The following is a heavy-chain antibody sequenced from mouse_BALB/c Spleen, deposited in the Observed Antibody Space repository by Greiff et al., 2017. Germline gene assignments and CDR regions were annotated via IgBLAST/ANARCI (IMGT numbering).Heavy chain of an antibody. V-gene: IGHV1-20*02. CDR1: GYSFTGYF. Sequence: EVQLQQSGPELVKPGASVKISCKASGYSFTGYFMNWVMQSHGKSLEWIGRINPYNGDTFYNQKFKGKATLTVDKSSSTAHMELRSLASEDSAVYYCASGGGNYFDYWGQGTTLTVSS. CDR2: INPYNGDT. J-gene: IGHJ2*01. CDR3: ASGGGNYFDY.